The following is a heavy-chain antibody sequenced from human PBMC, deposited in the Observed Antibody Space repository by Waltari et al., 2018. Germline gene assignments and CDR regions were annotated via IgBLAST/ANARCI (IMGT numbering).Heavy chain of an antibody. D-gene: IGHD1-1*01. Sequence: QVQLVESGGGVVQPGGSLRLSCAASGFTFSSYGMHWVRQAPGKGLEWVAFIRYDGSNKYYADSVKGRFTISRDNSKNTLYLQMNSLRAEDTAVYYCATNRVSSAPFDYWGQGTLVTVSS. CDR3: ATNRVSSAPFDY. V-gene: IGHV3-30*02. CDR2: IRYDGSNK. J-gene: IGHJ4*02. CDR1: GFTFSSYG.